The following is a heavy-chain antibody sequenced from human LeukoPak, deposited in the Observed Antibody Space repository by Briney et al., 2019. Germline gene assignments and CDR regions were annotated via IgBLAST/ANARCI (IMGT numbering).Heavy chain of an antibody. J-gene: IGHJ4*02. Sequence: PGGSLRLSCAASRFTFSSYAMSWVRQAPGKGLEWVSAISGSGGSTYYADSVKGRFTTSRDNSKNTLYLQMNSLRAEDTAVYYCAKVNQDIVVVPAAIDYWGQGTLVTVSS. CDR3: AKVNQDIVVVPAAIDY. V-gene: IGHV3-23*01. D-gene: IGHD2-2*02. CDR2: ISGSGGST. CDR1: RFTFSSYA.